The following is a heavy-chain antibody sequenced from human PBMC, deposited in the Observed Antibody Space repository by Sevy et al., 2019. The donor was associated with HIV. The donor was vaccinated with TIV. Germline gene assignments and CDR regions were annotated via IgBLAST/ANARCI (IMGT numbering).Heavy chain of an antibody. V-gene: IGHV3-21*01. D-gene: IGHD3-3*01. Sequence: GGSLRLSCVASGFTFSTYGMNWVRQAPGKGLEWVSSISISSGYIYYADSVKGRFTTSRDNAKNSLYLQMNSLRAEDTAVYYCARDLRNYDFWSGSTYMDVWGKGTTVTVSS. CDR1: GFTFSTYG. CDR3: ARDLRNYDFWSGSTYMDV. J-gene: IGHJ6*03. CDR2: ISISSGYI.